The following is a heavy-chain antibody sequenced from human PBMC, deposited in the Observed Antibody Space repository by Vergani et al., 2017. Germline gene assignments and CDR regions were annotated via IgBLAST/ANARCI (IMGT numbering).Heavy chain of an antibody. Sequence: QLQLQESGPGLVKPSETLSLTCTVSGGSISSSSYYWGWIRQPPGKGLEWIGSIYYSGSTYYNPSLKSRVTISVDTSKNQFSLKLSSVTAADTAVYYRARPVVPAAIRWGWFDPWGQGTLVTVSS. D-gene: IGHD2-2*01. V-gene: IGHV4-39*01. CDR3: ARPVVPAAIRWGWFDP. CDR2: IYYSGST. CDR1: GGSISSSSYY. J-gene: IGHJ5*02.